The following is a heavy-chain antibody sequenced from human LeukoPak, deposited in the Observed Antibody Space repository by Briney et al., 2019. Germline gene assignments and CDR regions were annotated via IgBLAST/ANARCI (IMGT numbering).Heavy chain of an antibody. CDR2: IIPVFGAT. J-gene: IGHJ3*02. Sequence: ASVKVSCKASGGTFSTYAITWVRQAPGQGLEWMGRIIPVFGATKYAQKFQGKVTITADKSTSTAYMELSSLRSEDTAVYYCASSEGGGSCLYAFDIWGQGTMVTVSS. D-gene: IGHD2-15*01. CDR3: ASSEGGGSCLYAFDI. CDR1: GGTFSTYA. V-gene: IGHV1-69*06.